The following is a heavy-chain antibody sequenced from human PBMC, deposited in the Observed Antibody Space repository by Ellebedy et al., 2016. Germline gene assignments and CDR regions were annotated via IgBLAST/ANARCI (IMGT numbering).Heavy chain of an antibody. CDR3: ARVRGSFGSGWVNVDF. V-gene: IGHV1-2*02. J-gene: IGHJ4*02. D-gene: IGHD6-19*01. Sequence: ASVKVSCXASGYTFTAYYMHWVRQAPGQGLEWVGWINPNSGGTNYAQRFQGRVTMTRDTSISTAYMELSSLRSDDTAVYYCARVRGSFGSGWVNVDFWGQGTLVTVSS. CDR1: GYTFTAYY. CDR2: INPNSGGT.